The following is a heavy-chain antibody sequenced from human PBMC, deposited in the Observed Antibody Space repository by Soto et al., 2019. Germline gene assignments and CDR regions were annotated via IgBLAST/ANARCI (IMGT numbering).Heavy chain of an antibody. CDR1: GFTFSTYS. CDR2: ISSSSTYI. CDR3: LIAVAGSFAPDY. D-gene: IGHD6-19*01. V-gene: IGHV3-21*01. J-gene: IGHJ4*02. Sequence: EVQLVESGGGLVKPGGSLRLSCAASGFTFSTYSMNWVRQAPGKGLEWVSYISSSSTYIYYADSVKGRFTISRDNAQNSLYLQMNSLRAEDTAVYYCLIAVAGSFAPDYWGQGTLVTVSS.